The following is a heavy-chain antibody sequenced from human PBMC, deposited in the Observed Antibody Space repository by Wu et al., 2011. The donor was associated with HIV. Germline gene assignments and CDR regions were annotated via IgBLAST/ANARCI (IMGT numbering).Heavy chain of an antibody. J-gene: IGHJ1*01. V-gene: IGHV1-69*15. CDR1: GGSFNDYA. D-gene: IGHD4-23*01. CDR3: ALHFGGQNR. CDR2: IIPLFGTS. Sequence: QVQLVQSGPEVKKPGSSVKVSCRASGGSFNDYAISWVRQAPGQGLEWLGRIIPLFGTSNYAQKFQDRVTITADESTRTVFMELSSLKSDDTAVYYCALHFGGQNRWGQGTLVTVSS.